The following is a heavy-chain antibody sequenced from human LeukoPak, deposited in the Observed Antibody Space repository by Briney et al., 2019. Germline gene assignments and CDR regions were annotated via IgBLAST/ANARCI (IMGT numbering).Heavy chain of an antibody. CDR3: VRVAAGIGSHFDY. D-gene: IGHD3-10*01. V-gene: IGHV3-74*01. Sequence: PGGSLRLSCAVSGFIFSDYWMHWVRQAPGKGLVWVSCISSDGSTIRDADSVKGRFTIPRDNAKNTLYLQMNSLRAEDTAVYYCVRVAAGIGSHFDYWGQGTLVTVSS. CDR2: ISSDGSTI. CDR1: GFIFSDYW. J-gene: IGHJ4*02.